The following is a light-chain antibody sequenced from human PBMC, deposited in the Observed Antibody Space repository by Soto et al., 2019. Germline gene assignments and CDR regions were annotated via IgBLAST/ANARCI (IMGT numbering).Light chain of an antibody. CDR1: QSVLYSSNNKNY. V-gene: IGKV4-1*01. Sequence: DIVMTQSPDSLAVSLGERATINCKSSQSVLYSSNNKNYLAWYQQKPGQPPKLLIYWASTRESGVPDRFSDSGSVTDFTLTISSLQAEDVAVYYCQQYYSTPLFTFGPGPKVDIK. J-gene: IGKJ3*01. CDR2: WAS. CDR3: QQYYSTPLFT.